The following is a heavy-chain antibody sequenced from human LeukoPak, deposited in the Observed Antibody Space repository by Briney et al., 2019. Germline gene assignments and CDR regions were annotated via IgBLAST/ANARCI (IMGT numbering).Heavy chain of an antibody. CDR3: AKVPSWYCSCGSCYHLDY. J-gene: IGHJ4*02. Sequence: GGSLRLSCAASGFSFSSYGMHWVRQAPGKGLEWVAFIQYDGSNEYYADSVKGRFTISRDNSKNTLHLQMNSLRAEDTAVYYCAKVPSWYCSCGSCYHLDYRGQGTLVTVSS. CDR2: IQYDGSNE. CDR1: GFSFSSYG. D-gene: IGHD2-15*01. V-gene: IGHV3-30*02.